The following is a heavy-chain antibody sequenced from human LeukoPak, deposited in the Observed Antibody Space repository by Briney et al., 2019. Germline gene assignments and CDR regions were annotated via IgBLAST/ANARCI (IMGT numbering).Heavy chain of an antibody. CDR3: ARAPAEIGGYYPEYFRH. D-gene: IGHD3-22*01. Sequence: GGSLRLSCAASGFTFSRYWMHWVRQAPGKGLVWVSRIKSDGSTNYADSVKGRFTISRDNAKNTVSLQMNSLRAEDTGVYYCARAPAEIGGYYPEYFRHWGQGTLVTLSS. CDR1: GFTFSRYW. J-gene: IGHJ1*01. V-gene: IGHV3-74*01. CDR2: IKSDGST.